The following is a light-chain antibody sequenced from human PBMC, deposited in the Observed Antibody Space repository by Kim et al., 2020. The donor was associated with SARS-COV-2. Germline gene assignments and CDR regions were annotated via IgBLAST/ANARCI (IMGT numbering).Light chain of an antibody. CDR3: AAWDDSLSGVL. CDR1: SSNIGIKT. CDR2: GTD. J-gene: IGLJ2*01. V-gene: IGLV1-44*01. Sequence: QSVLTQPPSASGTPGQRVTISCSGSSSNIGIKTVNWYQQLPGTAPKLLIYGTDQRPSGVPDRFSGSKSGTSAALAISGLQSEDEADYYCAAWDDSLSGVLFGGGTKLTVL.